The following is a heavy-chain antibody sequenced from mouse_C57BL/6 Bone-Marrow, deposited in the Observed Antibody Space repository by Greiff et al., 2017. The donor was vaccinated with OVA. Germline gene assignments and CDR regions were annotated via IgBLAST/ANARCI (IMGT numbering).Heavy chain of an antibody. CDR3: ARPRYSSSYGKVDY. Sequence: EVKVVESGGDLVKPGGSLKLSCAASGFTFSSYGMSWVRQTPDKRLEWVATISSGGSYTYYPDSVKGRFTISRDNAKNTLYLQMSSLKSEDTAMYYCARPRYSSSYGKVDYWGKGTSVTVSS. CDR2: ISSGGSYT. V-gene: IGHV5-6*01. CDR1: GFTFSSYG. J-gene: IGHJ4*01. D-gene: IGHD1-1*01.